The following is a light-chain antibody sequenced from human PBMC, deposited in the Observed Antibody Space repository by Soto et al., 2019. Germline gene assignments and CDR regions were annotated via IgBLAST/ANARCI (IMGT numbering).Light chain of an antibody. Sequence: EIVLTQSPATLSLSLGERATLSCRASQSIGSYLAWYQHKLGQPPRLLIYGASTRATGIPARFSGSGSGTEFTLTISSLQSEDFAVYYCQQYNNWPLSFGGGTKVEIK. CDR3: QQYNNWPLS. CDR2: GAS. V-gene: IGKV3-15*01. CDR1: QSIGSY. J-gene: IGKJ4*01.